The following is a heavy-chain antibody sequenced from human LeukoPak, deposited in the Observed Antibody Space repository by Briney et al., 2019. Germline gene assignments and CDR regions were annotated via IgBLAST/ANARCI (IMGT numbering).Heavy chain of an antibody. D-gene: IGHD3-22*01. CDR1: GGSISSYY. CDR3: AGVPRGYYDSSGYYYYYYYMDV. J-gene: IGHJ6*03. V-gene: IGHV4-59*01. Sequence: SETLSLTCTVSGGSISSYYWSWIRQPPGKGLEWIGYIYYSGSTNYNPSLKSRVTISVDTSKNQFSLKLSSVTAADTAVYYCAGVPRGYYDSSGYYYYYYYMDVWGKGTTVTVSS. CDR2: IYYSGST.